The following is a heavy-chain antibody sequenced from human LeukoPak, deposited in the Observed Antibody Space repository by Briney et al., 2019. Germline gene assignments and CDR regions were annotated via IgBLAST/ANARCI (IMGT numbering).Heavy chain of an antibody. Sequence: PSETLSLTCTVSGGSISSGDYYWSWIRQPPGKGLDWIGYIYYSGSTYYNPSLKSRVTISVDTSKNQFSLKLSSVTAADTAVYYCARAGYFYYMDVWGKGTTVTVSS. CDR3: ARAGYFYYMDV. V-gene: IGHV4-30-4*08. CDR2: IYYSGST. J-gene: IGHJ6*03. CDR1: GGSISSGDYY.